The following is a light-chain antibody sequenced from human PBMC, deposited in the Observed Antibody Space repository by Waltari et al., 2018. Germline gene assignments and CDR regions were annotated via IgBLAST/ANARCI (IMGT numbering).Light chain of an antibody. CDR2: GAS. J-gene: IGKJ1*01. V-gene: IGKV3-15*01. CDR1: QTLNNN. Sequence: EIVVTQSPATLSVSPGDRAILTCRTSQTLNNNLAWFQQKPGQPPRLLIYGASARASGVPARFSGSGSGTEFTLTITSLQSEDFAVYYCQQSHALPPWTFGQGTRV. CDR3: QQSHALPPWT.